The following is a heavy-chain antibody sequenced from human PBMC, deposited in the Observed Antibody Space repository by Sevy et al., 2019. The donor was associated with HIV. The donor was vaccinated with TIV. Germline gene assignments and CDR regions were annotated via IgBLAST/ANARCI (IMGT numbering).Heavy chain of an antibody. CDR2: ISSRSSYI. J-gene: IGHJ3*02. CDR3: ARDGITMVRGGAFDI. CDR1: GFTFSSYS. V-gene: IGHV3-21*01. D-gene: IGHD3-10*01. Sequence: GGSLRLSCAASGFTFSSYSMNWVRQAPGKGLEWVSSISSRSSYIYYADSVKGRFTISRDNAKNSLYLQMNSLRAEDTAVYYCARDGITMVRGGAFDIWGQGTMVTLSS.